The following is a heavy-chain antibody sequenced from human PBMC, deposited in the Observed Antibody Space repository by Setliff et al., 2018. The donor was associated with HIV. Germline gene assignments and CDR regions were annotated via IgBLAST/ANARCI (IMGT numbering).Heavy chain of an antibody. CDR2: IAPNLRMP. V-gene: IGHV1-69*10. Sequence: SVKVSCKTSGGTFNTYPIAWVRQASGQGLEWMGGIAPNLRMPNYIQKFKGRLTITADESTSTVYMELTNLRSEDTAMYYCAREKSPVLEYFDWLKPRHVFGVWGQGTVVTVSS. J-gene: IGHJ3*01. CDR3: AREKSPVLEYFDWLKPRHVFGV. D-gene: IGHD3-9*01. CDR1: GGTFNTYP.